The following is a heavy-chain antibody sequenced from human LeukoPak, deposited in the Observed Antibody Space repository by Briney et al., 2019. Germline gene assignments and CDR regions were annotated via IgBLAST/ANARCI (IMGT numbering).Heavy chain of an antibody. D-gene: IGHD1-1*01. V-gene: IGHV4-39*07. CDR1: GGSISSSSNY. Sequence: SETLSLTCTVSGGSISSSSNYWGWIRQSPGKGLEWIGSVYYSGPTYYNPSLESRVNILIDTSENQFSLRLSSVTAADTAMYYCARSISGTRESFDYWGQGTLVTASS. CDR3: ARSISGTRESFDY. J-gene: IGHJ4*02. CDR2: VYYSGPT.